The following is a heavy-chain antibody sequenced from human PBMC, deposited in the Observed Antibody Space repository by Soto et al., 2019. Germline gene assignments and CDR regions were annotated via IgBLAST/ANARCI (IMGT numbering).Heavy chain of an antibody. J-gene: IGHJ4*02. D-gene: IGHD6-19*01. CDR1: GGTFSSYA. CDR2: IIPIFGTA. V-gene: IGHV1-69*01. CDR3: AKDLHIAVAAPGGYYFDY. Sequence: QVQLVQSGAEVKKPGSSVKVSCKASGGTFSSYAISWVRQAPGQGLEWMGGIIPIFGTANYAQKFQGRVTITADESTSTAYMELSSLRSEDTAVYYCAKDLHIAVAAPGGYYFDYWGQGTLVTVSS.